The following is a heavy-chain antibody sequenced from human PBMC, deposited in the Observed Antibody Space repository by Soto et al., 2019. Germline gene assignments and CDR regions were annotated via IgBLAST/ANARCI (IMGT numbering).Heavy chain of an antibody. CDR1: GGSISSYY. V-gene: IGHV4-59*01. D-gene: IGHD2-2*01. CDR3: AGSPRACSSTSCLDY. CDR2: IYYSGST. Sequence: PSETLSLTCTVAGGSISSYYWSWIRQPPGKGLEWIGYIYYSGSTNYNPSLKSRVTISVDTSKNQFSLKLNSVTAAYTAVYYCAGSPRACSSTSCLDYWRQRTLVTFSS. J-gene: IGHJ4*02.